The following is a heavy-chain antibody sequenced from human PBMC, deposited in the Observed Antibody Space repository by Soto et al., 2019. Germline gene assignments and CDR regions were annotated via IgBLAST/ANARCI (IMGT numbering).Heavy chain of an antibody. J-gene: IGHJ4*02. D-gene: IGHD6-13*01. CDR2: VSGSGSSR. Sequence: GSLRLSCAASGFTFSSYAMSWVRQAPGKGLEWISAVSGSGSSRYYADSVKGRFTISRDNSKSTLYLQVSSLRAEDTAVYYCTKATVEYSSSWPFDYWGQGTLVTVSS. V-gene: IGHV3-23*01. CDR3: TKATVEYSSSWPFDY. CDR1: GFTFSSYA.